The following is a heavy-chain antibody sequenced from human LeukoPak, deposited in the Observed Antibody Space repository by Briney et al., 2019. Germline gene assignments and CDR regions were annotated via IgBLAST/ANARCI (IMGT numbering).Heavy chain of an antibody. J-gene: IGHJ6*02. Sequence: GASVRVSCKASGYTFTSYYMRWVRQAPGQGLEWMGIINPSGGSTSYAQKFQGRVTMTRDTSTNTVYMELSSLRSEDTAVYYCAREPVVVPVAFKVDGMDVWGQGTTVTVSS. CDR1: GYTFTSYY. D-gene: IGHD2-2*01. CDR3: AREPVVVPVAFKVDGMDV. CDR2: INPSGGST. V-gene: IGHV1-46*01.